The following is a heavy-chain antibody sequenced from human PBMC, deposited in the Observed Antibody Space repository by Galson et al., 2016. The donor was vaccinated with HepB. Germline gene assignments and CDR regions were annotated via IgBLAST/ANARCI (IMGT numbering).Heavy chain of an antibody. V-gene: IGHV4-39*07. CDR3: ARVWDSSGHPYWYFDL. Sequence: SETLSLTCTVSGGSSNYYYWAWVRQPPGKGLEWIGTIYYTGSTYYDSSLKSRVAISMDTSKNQLFLKVTSVTAADTAVYYCARVWDSSGHPYWYFDLWGRGTLVTVSS. CDR2: IYYTGST. J-gene: IGHJ2*01. CDR1: GGSSNYYY. D-gene: IGHD3-22*01.